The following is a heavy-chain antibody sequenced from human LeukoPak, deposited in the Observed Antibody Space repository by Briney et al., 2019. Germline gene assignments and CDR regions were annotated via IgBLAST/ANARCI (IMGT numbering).Heavy chain of an antibody. D-gene: IGHD2-21*02. CDR3: ASAYCGGDCPPSY. Sequence: SETLSLTCAVYGGSFSGYYWSWIRQPPGKGLEWIGEINHSGSTNYNPSLKSRVTISVDTSKNQFSLKLSSVTAADTAVYYCASAYCGGDCPPSYWGQGTLVTVSP. CDR2: INHSGST. CDR1: GGSFSGYY. V-gene: IGHV4-34*01. J-gene: IGHJ4*02.